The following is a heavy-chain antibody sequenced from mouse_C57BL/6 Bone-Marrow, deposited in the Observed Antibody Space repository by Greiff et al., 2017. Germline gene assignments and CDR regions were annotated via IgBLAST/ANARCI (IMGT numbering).Heavy chain of an antibody. D-gene: IGHD1-1*01. CDR2: INPYNGGT. Sequence: EVQLQQSGPVLVKPGASVKMSCKASGYTFTDYYMNWVKQSHGKSLEWIGVINPYNGGTSYNQKFKGKATLTVDKSSSTAYMELNSLTSEDSAVYYCARRSYYEDWFAYWGQGTLVTVSA. CDR3: ARRSYYEDWFAY. J-gene: IGHJ3*01. V-gene: IGHV1-19*01. CDR1: GYTFTDYY.